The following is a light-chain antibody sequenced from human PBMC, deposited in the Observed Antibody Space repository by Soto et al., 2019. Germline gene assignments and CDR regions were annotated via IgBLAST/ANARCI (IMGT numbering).Light chain of an antibody. CDR3: QHYNSYSEA. Sequence: DIQMTQSPCTLSASVGDRVTITCRASQSISNWLAWYQQKPGKAPKLLIYKASSLESGVPSRFSGSGSGTEFTLTISSLQPDDFATYYCQHYNSYSEAFGQGTKVDIK. CDR2: KAS. J-gene: IGKJ1*01. CDR1: QSISNW. V-gene: IGKV1-5*03.